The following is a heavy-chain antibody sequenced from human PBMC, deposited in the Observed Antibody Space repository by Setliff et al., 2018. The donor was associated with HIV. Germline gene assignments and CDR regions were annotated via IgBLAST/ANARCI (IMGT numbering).Heavy chain of an antibody. CDR3: ARGSGGYCSGGSCYFGFGLAL. Sequence: GASVKVSCKASGGTFSSYSITWVRQAPGQGLEWMGGIIPIFNTANYAQKSQGRVTITADESTSTAYMELSSLGSEDTAVYYCARGSGGYCSGGSCYFGFGLALWGQGTTVTVSS. D-gene: IGHD2-15*01. J-gene: IGHJ6*02. CDR2: IIPIFNTA. CDR1: GGTFSSYS. V-gene: IGHV1-69*13.